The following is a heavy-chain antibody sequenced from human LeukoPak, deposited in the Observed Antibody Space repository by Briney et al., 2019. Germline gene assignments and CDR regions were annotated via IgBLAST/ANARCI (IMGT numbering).Heavy chain of an antibody. Sequence: ASVKVSCKASGYTFTSYYMHWVRQAPGQGLEWMGWINPNSGGTNYAQKFQGRVTMTRDTSISTAYMELSRLRSDDTAVYYCARFPTKYSGYDLDSDYWGQGTLVTVSS. CDR1: GYTFTSYY. CDR2: INPNSGGT. CDR3: ARFPTKYSGYDLDSDY. D-gene: IGHD5-12*01. V-gene: IGHV1-2*02. J-gene: IGHJ4*02.